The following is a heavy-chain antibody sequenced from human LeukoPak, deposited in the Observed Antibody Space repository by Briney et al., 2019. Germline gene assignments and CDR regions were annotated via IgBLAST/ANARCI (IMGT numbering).Heavy chain of an antibody. CDR3: VKEVIYYNSGRYYSAMDV. Sequence: GGSLRLSCSASGFTFRTYTMHWVRQAPGKGLVYVSSFSSNGGTTHYADSVKGRFTISRDNSKNTLYLQMSSLRAEDTAVYICVKEVIYYNSGRYYSAMDVWGQGTTVTVSS. CDR2: FSSNGGTT. CDR1: GFTFRTYT. V-gene: IGHV3-64D*06. D-gene: IGHD3-10*01. J-gene: IGHJ6*02.